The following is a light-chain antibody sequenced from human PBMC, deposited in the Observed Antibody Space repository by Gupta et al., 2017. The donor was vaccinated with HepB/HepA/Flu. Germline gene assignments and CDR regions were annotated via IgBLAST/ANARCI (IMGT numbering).Light chain of an antibody. J-gene: IGKJ4*01. CDR3: RQSYSSPPLT. V-gene: IGKV1-39*01. CDR1: QSISSY. Sequence: DIQMTQSPSSLSASVGDRVTITCRASQSISSYLNWYQQKPGKAPKLLIYAASSLQIGVPSRFSGSGSGTDFTLTISSLQPEDFASYYCRQSYSSPPLTFGGGTKVEIK. CDR2: AAS.